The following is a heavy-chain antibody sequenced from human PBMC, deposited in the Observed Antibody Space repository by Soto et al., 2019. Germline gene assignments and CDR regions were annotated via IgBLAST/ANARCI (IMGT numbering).Heavy chain of an antibody. J-gene: IGHJ5*02. Sequence: PSETLSLTCTVSGGSISSGGYYWSWIRQHPGNGLEWIGYIYYSGRTYYNPSLKSRVTISVDTSKNQFSLKLSSVTAADTAVYYCARVGYGDSNWFDPWGQGTLVTVSS. D-gene: IGHD4-17*01. V-gene: IGHV4-31*03. CDR1: GGSISSGGYY. CDR3: ARVGYGDSNWFDP. CDR2: IYYSGRT.